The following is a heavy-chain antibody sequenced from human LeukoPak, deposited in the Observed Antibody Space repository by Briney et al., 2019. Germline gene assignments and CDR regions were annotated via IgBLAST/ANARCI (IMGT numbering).Heavy chain of an antibody. CDR2: IYYSGST. Sequence: SETLSLTCTVSGGSISSGGYYWSWIRQHPGKGLEWIGYIYYSGSTYYNPSLKSRVTISVDTSKNQFSLKLSSVTAADTAVYYCARQSRGRDAFDIWGQGTMVTVSS. CDR3: ARQSRGRDAFDI. D-gene: IGHD3-10*01. V-gene: IGHV4-31*03. CDR1: GGSISSGGYY. J-gene: IGHJ3*02.